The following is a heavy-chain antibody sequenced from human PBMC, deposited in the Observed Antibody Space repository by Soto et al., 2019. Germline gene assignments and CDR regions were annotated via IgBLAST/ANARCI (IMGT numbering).Heavy chain of an antibody. D-gene: IGHD3-10*01. CDR3: AAPYGSGSYYNGFDY. V-gene: IGHV1-69*05. CDR1: GGTFSSYA. CDR2: IIPIFGTA. J-gene: IGHJ4*02. Sequence: QVQLVQSGAEVKKPGSSVKVSCKASGGTFSSYAISWVRQAPGQGLEWMGGIIPIFGTANYAQKFQGRVTXTXXXSXXTACMELSSLRSEDTAVYYCAAPYGSGSYYNGFDYWGQGTLVTVSS.